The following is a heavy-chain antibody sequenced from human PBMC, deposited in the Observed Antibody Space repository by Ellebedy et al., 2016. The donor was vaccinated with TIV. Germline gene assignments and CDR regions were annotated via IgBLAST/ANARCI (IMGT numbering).Heavy chain of an antibody. Sequence: GGSLRLSXAASGLTFSSNSMNWVRQAPGKGLEWVSSSSSSSYIYYADSVKGRFTISRDNAKNSLYLQMNSLRDEDTAVYYCARDGYYYDNSGYYSFDYWGQGTLVTVSS. CDR1: GLTFSSNS. D-gene: IGHD3-22*01. CDR2: SSSSSYI. V-gene: IGHV3-21*01. CDR3: ARDGYYYDNSGYYSFDY. J-gene: IGHJ4*02.